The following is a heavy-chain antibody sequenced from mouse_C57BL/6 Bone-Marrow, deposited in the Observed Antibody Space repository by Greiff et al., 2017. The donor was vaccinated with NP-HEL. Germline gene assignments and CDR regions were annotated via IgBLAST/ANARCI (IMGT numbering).Heavy chain of an antibody. D-gene: IGHD2-4*01. CDR1: GFTFSSYA. Sequence: EVQLQESGGGLVKPGGSLKLSCAASGFTFSSYAMSWVRQTPEKRLEWVATISDGGSYTYYPDNVKGRFTISRDNAKNNLYLQMSHLKSEDTAMYYCARGDDYDDAMDYWGQGTSVTVSS. J-gene: IGHJ4*01. CDR2: ISDGGSYT. V-gene: IGHV5-4*01. CDR3: ARGDDYDDAMDY.